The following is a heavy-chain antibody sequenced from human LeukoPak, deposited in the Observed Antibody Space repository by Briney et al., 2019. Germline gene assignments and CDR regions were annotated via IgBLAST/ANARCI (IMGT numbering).Heavy chain of an antibody. Sequence: ASVKVSCKASGYTFTSYGISWVRQAPGQGLEWMGWISAYNGNTNYAQKLQGRVTMTTDTSTCTAYMELRSLRSDDTAVYYCARDQGSSNTAIIDYWGQGTLVTASS. D-gene: IGHD5-18*01. V-gene: IGHV1-18*01. CDR2: ISAYNGNT. J-gene: IGHJ4*02. CDR3: ARDQGSSNTAIIDY. CDR1: GYTFTSYG.